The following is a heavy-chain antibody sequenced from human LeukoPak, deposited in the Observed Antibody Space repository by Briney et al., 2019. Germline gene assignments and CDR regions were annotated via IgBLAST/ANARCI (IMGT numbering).Heavy chain of an antibody. CDR1: GGTFGSYA. V-gene: IGHV1-69*05. CDR2: IIPIFGTA. D-gene: IGHD6-6*01. Sequence: SVKVSCKASGGTFGSYAISWVRQAPGQGLEWMGGIIPIFGTANYAQKFQGRVTITTDESTSTAYMELSSLRSEDTAVYYCARDSSSSDAFDIWGQGTMVTVSS. J-gene: IGHJ3*02. CDR3: ARDSSSSDAFDI.